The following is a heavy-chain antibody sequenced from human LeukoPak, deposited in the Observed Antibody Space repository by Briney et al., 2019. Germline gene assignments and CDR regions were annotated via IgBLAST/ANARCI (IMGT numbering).Heavy chain of an antibody. V-gene: IGHV4-34*01. CDR2: INHSGST. D-gene: IGHD3-22*01. Sequence: SETLSLTCAVYGGSFSGYYWSWIRQPPGKGLEWIGEINHSGSTNYNPSLKSRVTISVDTSKNQFSLKLSSVTAADTAVYYCARVGYSSGYLFGYWGQGTLVTVSS. CDR1: GGSFSGYY. CDR3: ARVGYSSGYLFGY. J-gene: IGHJ4*02.